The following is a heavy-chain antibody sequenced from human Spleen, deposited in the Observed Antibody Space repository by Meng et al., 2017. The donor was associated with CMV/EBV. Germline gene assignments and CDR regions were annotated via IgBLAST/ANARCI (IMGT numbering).Heavy chain of an antibody. J-gene: IGHJ4*02. CDR2: ISSNGGST. Sequence: GALVEAGGGVVPPGGSLRLSWSASGFTFSSYAMHWVRQAPGKGLEYVSAISSNGGSTYYANSVKGRFTISRDNSKNTLYLQMGSLRAEDMAVYYCARGAKTTVTTPLDYWGQGTLVTVSS. CDR3: ARGAKTTVTTPLDY. D-gene: IGHD4-11*01. CDR1: GFTFSSYA. V-gene: IGHV3-64*01.